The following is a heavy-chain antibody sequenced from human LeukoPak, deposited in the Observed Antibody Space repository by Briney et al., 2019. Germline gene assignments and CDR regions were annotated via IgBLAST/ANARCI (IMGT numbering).Heavy chain of an antibody. CDR1: GYTFTGHY. D-gene: IGHD6-19*01. Sequence: ASVKVSCKASGYTFTGHYMHWARQAPGQGLEWMGWVNPNSGDRNSAQKFQGRVTMTRGTSISTVYMELSRLGPDDTAVYYCAREGWDQRDTAAFDHWGRGTLVTVSS. CDR3: AREGWDQRDTAAFDH. V-gene: IGHV1-2*02. CDR2: VNPNSGDR. J-gene: IGHJ4*02.